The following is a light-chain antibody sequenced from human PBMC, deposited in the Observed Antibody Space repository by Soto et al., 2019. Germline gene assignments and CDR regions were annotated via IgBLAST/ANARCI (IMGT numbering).Light chain of an antibody. CDR3: QAWDSSLYV. CDR2: QDS. V-gene: IGLV3-1*01. J-gene: IGLJ1*01. Sequence: SYELTQPPSVSVSPGQTASITCSGDKLGDKYACWYQQKPDQSPVLVIYQDSKRPSGIPERFSGSNSGNTATLTISGTQAMDEADYYCQAWDSSLYVFGTGTKVTVL. CDR1: KLGDKY.